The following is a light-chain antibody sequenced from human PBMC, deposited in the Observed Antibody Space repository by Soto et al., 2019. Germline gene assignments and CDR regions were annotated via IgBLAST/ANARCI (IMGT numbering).Light chain of an antibody. V-gene: IGKV3D-15*01. CDR3: QQYNKWPLIT. Sequence: EIVLTQSPGTLSLSPGERATLSCRASQSVSSSYLAWYQHKPGQAPRLLIYGASSRATGIPERFSGSGSGTEFTLTISSLQSEDSALYYCQQYNKWPLITFGQGTRLEIK. J-gene: IGKJ5*01. CDR2: GAS. CDR1: QSVSSSY.